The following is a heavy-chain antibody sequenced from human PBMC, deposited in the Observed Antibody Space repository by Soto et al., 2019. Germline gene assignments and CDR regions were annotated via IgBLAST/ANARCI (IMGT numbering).Heavy chain of an antibody. V-gene: IGHV1-18*04. CDR2: ISGYSGNA. CDR3: AKRTSGTTWGESDY. CDR1: GYIFSDYG. Sequence: QVQEMQSGAEVKKPGDSVKVSCKTSGYIFSDYGINWVRQAPGQGLECMGWISGYSGNANLAQKFQGRVTMTTDKSTRTAYMELRRLRSDDTAVYYCAKRTSGTTWGESDYWGQGTLVTVSS. D-gene: IGHD4-17*01. J-gene: IGHJ4*02.